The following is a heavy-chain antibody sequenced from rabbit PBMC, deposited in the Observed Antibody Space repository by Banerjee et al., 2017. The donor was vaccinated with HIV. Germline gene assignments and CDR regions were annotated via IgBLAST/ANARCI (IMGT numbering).Heavy chain of an antibody. D-gene: IGHD8-1*01. J-gene: IGHJ4*01. CDR2: IYTGSGGT. CDR1: GFSFSSSYW. CDR3: ARETGYAGGGYSFNL. V-gene: IGHV1S40*01. Sequence: QSLEESGGDLVKPGASLTLTCTASGFSFSSSYWIYWVRQAPGKGLEWIACIYTGSGGTYYASWAEGRFTISKTSSTTVTLQMTSLTAADTATYFCARETGYAGGGYSFNLWGPGTLVTVS.